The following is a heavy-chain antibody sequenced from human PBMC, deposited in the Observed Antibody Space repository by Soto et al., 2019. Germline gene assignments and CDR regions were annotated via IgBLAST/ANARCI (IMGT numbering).Heavy chain of an antibody. Sequence: GGSLRLSCAASGFTFSSYGMHWVRQAPGKGLEWVAVISYDGSNKYYADSVKGRFTISRDNSKNTLYLQMNSLRAEDTAVYYCAKDEVQVQLWFPSLYYYYYGMDVWGQGTTVTVSS. CDR2: ISYDGSNK. V-gene: IGHV3-30*18. J-gene: IGHJ6*02. CDR3: AKDEVQVQLWFPSLYYYYYGMDV. D-gene: IGHD5-18*01. CDR1: GFTFSSYG.